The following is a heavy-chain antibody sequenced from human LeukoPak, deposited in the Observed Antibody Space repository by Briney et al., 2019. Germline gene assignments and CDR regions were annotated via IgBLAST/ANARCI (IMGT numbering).Heavy chain of an antibody. CDR1: GFTFDNYV. D-gene: IGHD2-2*01. Sequence: PGGSLRLSCAASGFTFDNYVMKWVRQAPGKGLEWVSAISGSGGSTYYADSVKGRFTISRDNSKNTLYLQMNSLRAEDTAVYYCAKLTVVVPAAIDYWGQGTLVTVSS. CDR2: ISGSGGST. V-gene: IGHV3-23*01. CDR3: AKLTVVVPAAIDY. J-gene: IGHJ4*02.